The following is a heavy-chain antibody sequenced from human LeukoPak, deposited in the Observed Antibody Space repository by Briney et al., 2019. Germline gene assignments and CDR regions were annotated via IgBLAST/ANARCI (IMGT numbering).Heavy chain of an antibody. CDR1: GGSFSGYY. CDR3: ASYDYGSGSYYRAFDY. D-gene: IGHD3-10*01. J-gene: IGHJ4*02. CDR2: INHSGST. V-gene: IGHV4-34*01. Sequence: SETLSLTCAVYGGSFSGYYWSWIRQPPGKGLEWIGEINHSGSTNYNPSLKSRVTISVDTSKNQFSLKLSSVAAADTAVYYCASYDYGSGSYYRAFDYWGQGTLVTVSS.